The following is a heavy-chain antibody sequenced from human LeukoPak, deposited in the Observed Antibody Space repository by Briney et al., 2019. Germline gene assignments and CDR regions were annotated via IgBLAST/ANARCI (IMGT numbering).Heavy chain of an antibody. CDR2: INHSGST. D-gene: IGHD3-10*01. CDR3: ARRSVQRVIRY. V-gene: IGHV4-34*01. CDR1: GGSFSGYY. J-gene: IGHJ4*02. Sequence: SETLSLTCAAYGGSFSGYYWSWIRQPPGKGLQWIGEINHSGSTNYNPSLKSRVTISVDTSKNQCSLKLSSVTAADTAVYYCARRSVQRVIRYWGQGTLVTVSS.